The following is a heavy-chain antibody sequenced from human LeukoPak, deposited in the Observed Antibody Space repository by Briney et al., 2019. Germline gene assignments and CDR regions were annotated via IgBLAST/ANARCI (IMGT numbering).Heavy chain of an antibody. D-gene: IGHD3-22*01. Sequence: SETLSLTCTVSGGSISSSSYYWGWIRQPPGKGLEWIGSIYYSGSTYYNPSLKSRVTISVDTSKNQFSLKLSSVTAADTAVYYCARSSEGRYYYDSSGYSYFYYYMDVWGKGTTVTISS. CDR1: GGSISSSSYY. V-gene: IGHV4-39*01. CDR3: ARSSEGRYYYDSSGYSYFYYYMDV. J-gene: IGHJ6*03. CDR2: IYYSGST.